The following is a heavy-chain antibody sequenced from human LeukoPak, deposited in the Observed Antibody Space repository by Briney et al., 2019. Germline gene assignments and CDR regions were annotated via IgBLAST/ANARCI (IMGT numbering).Heavy chain of an antibody. CDR2: IGSSSTI. CDR1: GFTFSSYS. D-gene: IGHD3-22*01. Sequence: GGSLRLSCAASGFTFSSYSMNWVRQAPGKGLEWVSYIGSSSTIYYADSVKGRFTISRDNAKNSLSLQMNSLRAGDTAVYFCARDRGYSTFDYWGRGTLVTVSS. CDR3: ARDRGYSTFDY. J-gene: IGHJ4*02. V-gene: IGHV3-48*04.